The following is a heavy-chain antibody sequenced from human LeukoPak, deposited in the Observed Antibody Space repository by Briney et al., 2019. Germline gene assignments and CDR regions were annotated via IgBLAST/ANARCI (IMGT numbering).Heavy chain of an antibody. CDR1: GYTFTIYG. J-gene: IGHJ4*02. CDR3: AREVAARLIDY. D-gene: IGHD6-6*01. V-gene: IGHV1-18*01. CDR2: ISAYNGNT. Sequence: ASVTVSCTASGYTFTIYGISWVRQAPGQGPEWMGWISAYNGNTNYAQKLQGRVTMTTDTSTSTAYMELRSLRSDDTAVYYCAREVAARLIDYWGQGTLVTVSS.